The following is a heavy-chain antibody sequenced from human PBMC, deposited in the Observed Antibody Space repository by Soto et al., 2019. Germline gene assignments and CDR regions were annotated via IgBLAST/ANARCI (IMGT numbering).Heavy chain of an antibody. V-gene: IGHV4-59*01. CDR2: IFYSGSP. CDR3: ARANDRYDAFDI. Sequence: SETLSLTCTVYGRSTSSNYWSWVRQPPGKGLEWIGFIFYSGSPNYNPSLKSRVPISVDTSKKQLSLKLSSVTAADTAVYFCARANDRYDAFDIWGQGTMVS. J-gene: IGHJ3*02. D-gene: IGHD1-1*01. CDR1: GRSTSSNY.